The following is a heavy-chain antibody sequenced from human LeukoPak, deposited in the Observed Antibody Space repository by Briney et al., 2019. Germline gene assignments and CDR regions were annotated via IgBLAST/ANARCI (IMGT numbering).Heavy chain of an antibody. CDR3: ARKYCSSTSCYAFDI. CDR1: GGSFSGYY. CDR2: INHSGST. D-gene: IGHD2-2*01. Sequence: PSKTLSLTCAVYGGSFSGYYWSWIRQPPGKGLEWIGEINHSGSTNYNPSLKSRVTISVDTSKNQFSLKLSSVTAADTAVYYCARKYCSSTSCYAFDIWGQGTMVTVSS. J-gene: IGHJ3*02. V-gene: IGHV4-34*01.